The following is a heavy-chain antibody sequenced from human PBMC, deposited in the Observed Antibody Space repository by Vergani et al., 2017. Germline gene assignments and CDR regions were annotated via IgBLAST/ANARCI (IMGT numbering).Heavy chain of an antibody. J-gene: IGHJ6*02. CDR3: ARVMYRDEASTGYRLEGMDI. D-gene: IGHD3-9*01. CDR2: IYSTGST. Sequence: QVQLQESGPGLVKPSETLSLTCAVSGYSISSGYYWSWIRQSPGKGLEWIGYIYSTGSTNYNPSLNSRVTMSVDTSKNQFSLKLRSVTAADPAVYFCARVMYRDEASTGYRLEGMDIWGQGTTVTISS. V-gene: IGHV4-61*01. CDR1: GYSISSGYY.